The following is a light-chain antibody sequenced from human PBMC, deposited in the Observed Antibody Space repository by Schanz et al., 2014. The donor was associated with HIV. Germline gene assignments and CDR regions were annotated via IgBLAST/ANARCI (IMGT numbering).Light chain of an antibody. CDR2: DVD. Sequence: QSALTQPASVSGSPGQSITISCTGTSSDVGGYKYVSWYQQYPGKAPKLIIFDVDNRPAGVSNRFSGSKSGNTASLTISGLRAEDEADYYCCSYAATSPFVVFGGGTKLTVL. V-gene: IGLV2-14*01. CDR3: CSYAATSPFVV. CDR1: SSDVGGYKY. J-gene: IGLJ2*01.